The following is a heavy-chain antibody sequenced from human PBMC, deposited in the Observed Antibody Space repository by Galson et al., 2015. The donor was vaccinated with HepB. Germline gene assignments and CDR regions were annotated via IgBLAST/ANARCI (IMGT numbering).Heavy chain of an antibody. D-gene: IGHD3-22*01. CDR3: TTEYYYDSSGYYQNPAEYFQH. Sequence: SLRLSCAASGLTFSSYGIHWVRQTPGKGLEWVTVLWFDGNNKYYADSVKGRFTMSRDTSKNTLYLQMNSLKTEDTAVYYCTTEYYYDSSGYYQNPAEYFQHWGQGTLVTVSS. CDR2: LWFDGNNK. V-gene: IGHV3-33*03. CDR1: GLTFSSYG. J-gene: IGHJ1*01.